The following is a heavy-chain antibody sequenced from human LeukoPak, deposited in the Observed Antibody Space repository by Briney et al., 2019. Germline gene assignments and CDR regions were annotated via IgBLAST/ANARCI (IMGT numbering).Heavy chain of an antibody. CDR3: AKEYGDPNAFDI. CDR2: ISWNSGSI. D-gene: IGHD4-17*01. CDR1: GFTFSSYA. Sequence: PGGSLRLSCAASGFTFSSYAMSWVRQAPGKGLEWVSGISWNSGSIGYADSVKGRFTISRDNAKNSLYLQMNSLRAEDTALYYCAKEYGDPNAFDIWGQGTMVTVSS. J-gene: IGHJ3*02. V-gene: IGHV3-9*01.